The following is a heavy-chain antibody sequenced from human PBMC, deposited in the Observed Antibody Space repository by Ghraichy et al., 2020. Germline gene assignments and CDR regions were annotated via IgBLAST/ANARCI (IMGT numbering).Heavy chain of an antibody. V-gene: IGHV3-7*01. CDR3: ARDLGSGWYFDY. CDR1: GFTFSGYW. CDR2: IKKDGSEK. J-gene: IGHJ4*02. D-gene: IGHD6-19*01. Sequence: GESLNISCAASGFTFSGYWMSWVRQAPGKGLEWVANIKKDGSEKYYVDSVKGRFTISRDNAKNSLYLQINSLRAEDTAVYYCARDLGSGWYFDYWGQGTLVTVSS.